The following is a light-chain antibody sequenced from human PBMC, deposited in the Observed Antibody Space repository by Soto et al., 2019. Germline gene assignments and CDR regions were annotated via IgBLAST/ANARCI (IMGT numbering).Light chain of an antibody. V-gene: IGKV1-39*01. CDR2: ATS. Sequence: DIQMTQSPSSLSASVGDRVTIACRASQSIGSYLNWYQQKPGKAPKLLMFATSYLQGGVPSRFSGSGSSTEFTLAISNLQPDDFATYYCQQYETFSPWTFGQGTKVDIK. J-gene: IGKJ1*01. CDR1: QSIGSY. CDR3: QQYETFSPWT.